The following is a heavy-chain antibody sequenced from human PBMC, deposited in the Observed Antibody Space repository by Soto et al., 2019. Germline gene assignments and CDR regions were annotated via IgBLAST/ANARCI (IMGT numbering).Heavy chain of an antibody. D-gene: IGHD3-9*01. CDR3: AREHYDILTGYYIYPSYYYYGMDV. V-gene: IGHV1-46*01. CDR1: GYTFTGYY. Sequence: ASVKVSCKASGYTFTGYYMHWVRQAPGQGLEWMGWINPSSGSTSYAQKFQGGVTMTRDTSTSTVYMELSSLRSEDTAVYYCAREHYDILTGYYIYPSYYYYGMDVWGQGTTVTVSS. J-gene: IGHJ6*02. CDR2: INPSSGST.